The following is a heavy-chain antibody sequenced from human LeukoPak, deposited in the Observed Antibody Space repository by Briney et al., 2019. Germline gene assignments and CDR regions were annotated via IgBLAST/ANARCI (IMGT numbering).Heavy chain of an antibody. CDR1: GGSISSGGYS. Sequence: SQTLSLTCAVSGGSISSGGYSWSWIRQPPGKGLEWIGYIYHSGSTYYNPSLKSRVTISVDRSKNQFSLKLSSVTAADTAVYYCARVERRYYFDYRGQGTLVTVSS. CDR2: IYHSGST. J-gene: IGHJ4*02. D-gene: IGHD3-3*01. CDR3: ARVERRYYFDY. V-gene: IGHV4-30-2*01.